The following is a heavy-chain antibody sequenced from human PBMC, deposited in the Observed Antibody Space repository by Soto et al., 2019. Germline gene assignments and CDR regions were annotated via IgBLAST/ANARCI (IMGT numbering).Heavy chain of an antibody. Sequence: GGSLRLSCAASGFTFSSYAMSWVRQAPGKGLEWVSAISGSGGSTYYADSVKGRFTISRDNSKNTLYLQMNSLRAEDTAVYYCAKDRGFYSDFWSGYYSREKPPHLFDYWGQGTLVTVSS. V-gene: IGHV3-23*01. CDR3: AKDRGFYSDFWSGYYSREKPPHLFDY. CDR2: ISGSGGST. D-gene: IGHD3-3*01. J-gene: IGHJ4*02. CDR1: GFTFSSYA.